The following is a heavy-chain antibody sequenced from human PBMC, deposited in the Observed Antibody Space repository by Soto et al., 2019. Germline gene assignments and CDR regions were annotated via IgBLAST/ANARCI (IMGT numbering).Heavy chain of an antibody. V-gene: IGHV4-39*01. J-gene: IGHJ6*02. CDR1: GGSISSSSYY. CDR2: IYYSGST. CDR3: ARRRDYTTIFGVVYGMDV. D-gene: IGHD3-3*01. Sequence: PSETLSLTCTVSGGSISSSSYYWGWIRQPPGKGLEWIGSIYYSGSTYYNPSLKSRVTISVDTSKNQFSLKLSSVTAADTAVYYCARRRDYTTIFGVVYGMDVWGQGITVTVSS.